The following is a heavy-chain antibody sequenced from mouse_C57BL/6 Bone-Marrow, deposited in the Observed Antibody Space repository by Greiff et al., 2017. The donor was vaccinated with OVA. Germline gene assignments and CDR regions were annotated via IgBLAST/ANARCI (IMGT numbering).Heavy chain of an antibody. Sequence: VQLKESGPGLVKPSQSLSLTCSVTGYSITSGYYWNWIRQFPGNKLEWMGYISYDGSNNYNPSLKNRISITRDTSKNQFFLKLNSVTTEDTATYYCARALYYGSSYEDFDYWGQGTTLTVSS. CDR1: GYSITSGYY. D-gene: IGHD1-1*01. CDR3: ARALYYGSSYEDFDY. V-gene: IGHV3-6*01. CDR2: ISYDGSN. J-gene: IGHJ2*01.